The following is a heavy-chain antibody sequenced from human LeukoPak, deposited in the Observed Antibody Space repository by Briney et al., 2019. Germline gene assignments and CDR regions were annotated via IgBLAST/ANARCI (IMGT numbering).Heavy chain of an antibody. CDR2: INEDGSGK. Sequence: PGGSLRLSFVSSGFTFSNYWRKWVRQAPGKGLEWMASINEDGSGKFSVGSVKDRITISRDDTRNSLDLQINSLTVEDTAIYYCARDDGDVWGTGTTVTVSS. CDR1: GFTFSNYW. V-gene: IGHV3-7*01. J-gene: IGHJ6*04. CDR3: ARDDGDV.